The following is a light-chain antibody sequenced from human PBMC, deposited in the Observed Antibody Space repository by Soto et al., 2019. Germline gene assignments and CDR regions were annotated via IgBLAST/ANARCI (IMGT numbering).Light chain of an antibody. CDR2: DVS. J-gene: IGLJ1*01. Sequence: QSVLTQPASLSGSPEQSITISCTGTSIDVGGYNYVSWYQQHPGKAPKLMIYDVSNRPSGVSDRFSGSKSDNTASLTISGLRAEDEADYYCSSYRTSSTQVFGTGTRSPS. V-gene: IGLV2-14*03. CDR3: SSYRTSSTQV. CDR1: SIDVGGYNY.